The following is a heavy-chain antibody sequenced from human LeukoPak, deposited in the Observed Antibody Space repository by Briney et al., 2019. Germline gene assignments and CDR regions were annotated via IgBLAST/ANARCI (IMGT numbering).Heavy chain of an antibody. CDR3: AKLGYVWGSYRSLPFDY. CDR1: GFTFSNYA. CDR2: ISVSGGST. J-gene: IGHJ4*02. D-gene: IGHD3-16*02. V-gene: IGHV3-23*01. Sequence: GGSLRLSCAASGFTFSNYALSWVRQAPGKGREWVSDISVSGGSTYYADSVKGRFTISRDNSKNTMYLQMNSLRAEDTAVYYCAKLGYVWGSYRSLPFDYWGQGTLVTVSS.